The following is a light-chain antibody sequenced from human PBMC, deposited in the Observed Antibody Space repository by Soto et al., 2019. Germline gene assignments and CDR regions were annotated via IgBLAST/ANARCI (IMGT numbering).Light chain of an antibody. Sequence: EIVLTQSPATLSLSPGERATLSCRASQGVSSYLAWYQQKPGQAPRLLIYDASNRATGIPARFSGSGSGTDFALTISSLEPEDFAVYCCQQRSNWPPYTFVQGTKVDIK. CDR2: DAS. CDR1: QGVSSY. J-gene: IGKJ2*01. V-gene: IGKV3-11*01. CDR3: QQRSNWPPYT.